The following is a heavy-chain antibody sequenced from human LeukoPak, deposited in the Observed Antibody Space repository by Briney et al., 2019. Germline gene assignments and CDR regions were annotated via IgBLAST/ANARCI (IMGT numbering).Heavy chain of an antibody. CDR3: ARGRGADAFDI. V-gene: IGHV3-23*01. Sequence: GGSLPLSCAASGFTFSSYAMSWVRQAPGEGLEWVSAISGSGGSTYYADSVKGRFTISRDNSTNTLYLQMNRLRAEDTAVYYCARGRGADAFDIWGQGRMVTVSS. J-gene: IGHJ3*02. CDR2: ISGSGGST. CDR1: GFTFSSYA. D-gene: IGHD3-10*01.